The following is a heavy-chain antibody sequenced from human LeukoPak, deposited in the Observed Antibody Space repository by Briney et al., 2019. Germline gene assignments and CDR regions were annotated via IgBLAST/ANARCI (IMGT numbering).Heavy chain of an antibody. Sequence: GGSLRLSCAVSGFSVSGYWMTWVRQAPGKGLEWVANIKQDGSEKNYVDSVKGRITISRDNAENSLFLQMNSLRFEDTAVYYCAREWQGGIAAAGTRIEGDYWGQGTLVAVSS. D-gene: IGHD6-13*01. CDR2: IKQDGSEK. CDR1: GFSVSGYW. V-gene: IGHV3-7*01. J-gene: IGHJ4*02. CDR3: AREWQGGIAAAGTRIEGDY.